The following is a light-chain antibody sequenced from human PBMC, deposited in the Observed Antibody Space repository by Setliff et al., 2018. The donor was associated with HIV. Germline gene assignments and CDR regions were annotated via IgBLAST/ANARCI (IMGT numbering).Light chain of an antibody. J-gene: IGLJ1*01. Sequence: QSALAQPASVSGSPGQSITISCSGSSSDVGSYNFVSWYQQHPGKAPQVIIYDVSRRPSGVSSRFSGSKSGNTASLTISGLQAEDQADYYCCSYTSSLTYVFGTGTKATVL. CDR1: SSDVGSYNF. V-gene: IGLV2-14*03. CDR2: DVS. CDR3: CSYTSSLTYV.